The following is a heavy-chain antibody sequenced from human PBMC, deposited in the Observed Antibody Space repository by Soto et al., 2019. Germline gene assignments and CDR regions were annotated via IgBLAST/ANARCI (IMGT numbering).Heavy chain of an antibody. V-gene: IGHV3-48*01. CDR1: GFTFSNYS. J-gene: IGHJ4*02. Sequence: GGSLRLSCAASGFTFSNYSMNWVRQAPGKGLEWVSYISSSSSTIYYADSVKGRFTISRDNAKNSLSLQMNSLRGEDTAVYYCARALTTSAYWGQGTRVTVSS. D-gene: IGHD4-17*01. CDR3: ARALTTSAY. CDR2: ISSSSSTI.